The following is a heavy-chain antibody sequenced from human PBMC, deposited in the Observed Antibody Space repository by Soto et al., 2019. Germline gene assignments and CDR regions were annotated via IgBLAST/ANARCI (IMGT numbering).Heavy chain of an antibody. CDR1: GFTFSSSD. CDR3: AREGRSSTWYDWYFDL. Sequence: EEQLVESGGGLVQPGGSLRLSCAASGFTFSSSDMRWVRQVTGKGLEWVSAIGAGGDTYYPDSVKGRFTISRENAKNSLYLQMNSLRDEDTAVYFCAREGRSSTWYDWYFDLWGRGTLVTVSS. V-gene: IGHV3-13*01. D-gene: IGHD6-13*01. J-gene: IGHJ2*01. CDR2: IGAGGDT.